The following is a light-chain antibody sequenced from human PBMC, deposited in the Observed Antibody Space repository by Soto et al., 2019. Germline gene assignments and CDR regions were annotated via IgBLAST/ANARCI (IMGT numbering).Light chain of an antibody. Sequence: LTQSPSTLSWSVVDRATISCRASQSVSSYLAWYQQKPGQAPRLLILDASNRATGIPARFSGSGSGTDFTLTISSLEPEDFAVYYCQQRSNWSLTFGQGTKVDIK. J-gene: IGKJ4*01. CDR2: DAS. CDR1: QSVSSY. V-gene: IGKV3-11*01. CDR3: QQRSNWSLT.